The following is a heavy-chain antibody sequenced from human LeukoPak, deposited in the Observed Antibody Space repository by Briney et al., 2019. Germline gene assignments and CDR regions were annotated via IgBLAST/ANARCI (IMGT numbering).Heavy chain of an antibody. V-gene: IGHV1-69*06. D-gene: IGHD3-10*01. CDR3: ARDPYYYGSGSPLNDWYFDL. CDR2: IIPIFGTA. CDR1: GGTFSSYA. Sequence: SVKVSCKASGGTFSSYAISWVRQAPGQGLEWMGGIIPIFGTANYAQKFQGRVTITADKSTSTAYMELSSLRSEDTAVYYCARDPYYYGSGSPLNDWYFDLWGRGTLVTVSS. J-gene: IGHJ2*01.